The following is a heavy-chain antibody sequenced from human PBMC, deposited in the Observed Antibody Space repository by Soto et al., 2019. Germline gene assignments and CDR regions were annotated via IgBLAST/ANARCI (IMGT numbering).Heavy chain of an antibody. J-gene: IGHJ3*02. V-gene: IGHV3-30*18. D-gene: IGHD3-22*01. CDR1: GFTFNNYD. Sequence: SGESLKISCAASGFTFNNYDMHWVRQSPGKGLEWVAVTSYDGNNKFYADSVKGRFTISRDNSKNTLYLQMNSLSAEDTAVYYCAKVLSVIVADSFDIWGQGTMVTVSS. CDR2: TSYDGNNK. CDR3: AKVLSVIVADSFDI.